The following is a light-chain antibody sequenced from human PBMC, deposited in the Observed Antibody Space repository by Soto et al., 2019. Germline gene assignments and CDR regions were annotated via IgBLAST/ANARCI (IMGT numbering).Light chain of an antibody. V-gene: IGLV2-14*01. CDR3: SSYTSSSTWV. CDR1: SSDVGGYNY. CDR2: EVS. J-gene: IGLJ3*02. Sequence: QSALTQPASVSGSPGQSITISCNGTSSDVGGYNYVSWYQQHPGKAPKLMIYEVSKRPSGVSNRFSGSKSGNTASLTISGLQAEDEVDYYCSSYTSSSTWVFGGGTKLTVL.